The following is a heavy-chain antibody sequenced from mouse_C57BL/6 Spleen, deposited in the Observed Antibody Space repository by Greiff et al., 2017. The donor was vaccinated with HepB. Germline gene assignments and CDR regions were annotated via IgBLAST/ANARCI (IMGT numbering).Heavy chain of an antibody. CDR3: ARCPNLYYFDY. CDR2: IYPGDGDT. D-gene: IGHD4-1*02. V-gene: IGHV1-82*01. J-gene: IGHJ2*01. CDR1: GYAFSSSW. Sequence: VQLQESGPELVKPGASVKISCKASGYAFSSSWMNWVKQRPGKGLEWIGRIYPGDGDTNYNGKFKGKATLTADKSSSTAYMQLSSLTSEDSAVYFCARCPNLYYFDYWGQGTTLTVSS.